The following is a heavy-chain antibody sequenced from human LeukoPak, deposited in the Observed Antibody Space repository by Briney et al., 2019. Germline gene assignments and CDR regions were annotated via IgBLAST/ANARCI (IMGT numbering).Heavy chain of an antibody. CDR2: MYSGGTT. Sequence: GGSLRLSCAASGLNVSNNYMNWVRQAPGKGLEWVSVMYSGGTTNYADSVQGRFTISRDSSKNTVYLQMNRLSADDTAVYYCAREHYDYFWGTYRSYALDIWGQGTMVTVSS. V-gene: IGHV3-53*01. D-gene: IGHD3-16*02. CDR3: AREHYDYFWGTYRSYALDI. J-gene: IGHJ3*02. CDR1: GLNVSNNY.